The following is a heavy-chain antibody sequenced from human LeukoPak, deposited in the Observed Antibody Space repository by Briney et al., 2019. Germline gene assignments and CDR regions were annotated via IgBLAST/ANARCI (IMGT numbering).Heavy chain of an antibody. CDR1: GFTFSSYA. D-gene: IGHD3-16*01. Sequence: GGSLRLSCAASGFTFSSYAMSWVRQAPGKGLEWVSAISGSGGSTYYADSVKGRFTISRDNSKNTLYLQMNSLRAEDTAVYYCAKAGGMVPFHYYYMDVWGKGTTVTVSS. CDR3: AKAGGMVPFHYYYMDV. J-gene: IGHJ6*03. CDR2: ISGSGGST. V-gene: IGHV3-23*01.